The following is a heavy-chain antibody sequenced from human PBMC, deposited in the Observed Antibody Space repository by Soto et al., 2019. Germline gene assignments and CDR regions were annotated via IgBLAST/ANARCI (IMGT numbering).Heavy chain of an antibody. V-gene: IGHV3-11*01. Sequence: GGSLRLACAASGFTFSDYYMSWIRQAPGKGLEWVSYISGSGSSKYYADSVKGRFTISRDNAKKSLYLQMKSLRAEDTAVYFCARGLSGSYTSFDYWGQGTLVTVSS. CDR2: ISGSGSSK. D-gene: IGHD1-26*01. J-gene: IGHJ4*02. CDR3: ARGLSGSYTSFDY. CDR1: GFTFSDYY.